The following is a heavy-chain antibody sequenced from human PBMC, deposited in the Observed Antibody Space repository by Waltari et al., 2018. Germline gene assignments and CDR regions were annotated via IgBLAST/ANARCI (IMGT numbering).Heavy chain of an antibody. D-gene: IGHD1-26*01. CDR3: ARAWISLILGATSAFDI. CDR2: INHSGST. V-gene: IGHV4-34*01. J-gene: IGHJ3*02. Sequence: QVQLQQWGAGLLKPSETLSLTCAVYGGSFSGYYWSWIRQPPGKGLEWIGEINHSGSTNYNPSIKSRVTISVDPSKNQFSLKLSSVTAADTAVYYCARAWISLILGATSAFDIWGQGTMVTVS. CDR1: GGSFSGYY.